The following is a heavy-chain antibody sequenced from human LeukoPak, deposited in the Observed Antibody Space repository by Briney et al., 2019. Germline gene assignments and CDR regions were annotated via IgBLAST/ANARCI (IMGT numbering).Heavy chain of an antibody. Sequence: SETLSLTCAVSGYSISSGYYWGWIRQPPGKGLEWLGSIYHSGSTYYNPSLKSRVTISVDTSKNQFSLKLSSVTAADTAVYYCARQTRPVGSSSWAFDYWGQGTLVTVSS. CDR1: GYSISSGYY. D-gene: IGHD6-13*01. CDR2: IYHSGST. J-gene: IGHJ4*02. CDR3: ARQTRPVGSSSWAFDY. V-gene: IGHV4-38-2*01.